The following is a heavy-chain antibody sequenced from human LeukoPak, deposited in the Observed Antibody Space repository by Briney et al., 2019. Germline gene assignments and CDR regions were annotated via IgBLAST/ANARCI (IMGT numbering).Heavy chain of an antibody. CDR1: GYTFTSYY. Sequence: ASVKVSCKASGYTFTSYYMHWVRQAPGQGPEWMGIINPSGGSTSYAQKFQGRVTMTRDTSTSTVYMELSSLRSEDTAVYYCARDLRDYDILTGYYYGSRDYYGMDVWGQGTTVTVSS. CDR2: INPSGGST. D-gene: IGHD3-9*01. V-gene: IGHV1-46*01. CDR3: ARDLRDYDILTGYYYGSRDYYGMDV. J-gene: IGHJ6*02.